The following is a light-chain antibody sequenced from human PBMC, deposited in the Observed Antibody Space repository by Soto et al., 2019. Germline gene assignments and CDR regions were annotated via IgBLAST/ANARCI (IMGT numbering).Light chain of an antibody. V-gene: IGKV1-5*03. CDR2: KAS. J-gene: IGKJ1*01. CDR3: KQYNNYSPWT. Sequence: DIQMTQSPFTLSASVGDRVTITCRASQSISSWLAWYQQKPGKAPKLLIYKASSLESGVPSRFSGSGSGTEFTLTISSLQPDDFATYYCKQYNNYSPWTFGQGTKVEIK. CDR1: QSISSW.